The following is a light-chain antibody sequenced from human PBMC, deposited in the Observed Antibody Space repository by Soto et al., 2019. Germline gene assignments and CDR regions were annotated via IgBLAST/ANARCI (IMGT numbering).Light chain of an antibody. J-gene: IGLJ1*01. Sequence: QSALTEPACVSRSPGQSITISCTETSSDIGGFNFVSWYQQHPGKAPKLIIYDVSVRPSGVSNRFSGSKSGNTASLTISGLQAEDESDYYCSSYTTTNTYAFGTGTKVTVL. CDR1: SSDIGGFNF. CDR2: DVS. V-gene: IGLV2-14*01. CDR3: SSYTTTNTYA.